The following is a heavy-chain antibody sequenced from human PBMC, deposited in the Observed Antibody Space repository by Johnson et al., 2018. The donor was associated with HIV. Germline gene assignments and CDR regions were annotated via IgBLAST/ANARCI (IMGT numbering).Heavy chain of an antibody. CDR1: GFTVSSNY. Sequence: MQLVESGGGLVQPGGSLRLSCAASGFTVSSNYMSWVRQAPGKGLEWVSVIYSGGSTYYADSVKGRFTISRDNSKNTLYIQMNSLRAEDTAVYYCARASTTVTTGDDAFDIWGQGTMVTVSS. V-gene: IGHV3-66*01. CDR2: IYSGGST. J-gene: IGHJ3*02. CDR3: ARASTTVTTGDDAFDI. D-gene: IGHD4-17*01.